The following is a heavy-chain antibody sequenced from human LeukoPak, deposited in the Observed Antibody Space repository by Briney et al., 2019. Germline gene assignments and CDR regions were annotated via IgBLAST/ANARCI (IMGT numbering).Heavy chain of an antibody. CDR3: ARASYGDYVYYYYYMDV. CDR2: FDPEDDKT. Sequence: ASVKVSCKVSGYTFTELSSHWVRQAPGKGLEWMGGFDPEDDKTIYAQKFQGRVTVTADTSTDTVYMELNSLTSEDTAVYYCARASYGDYVYYYYYMDVWGKGTTVTVSS. J-gene: IGHJ6*03. D-gene: IGHD4-17*01. V-gene: IGHV1-24*01. CDR1: GYTFTELS.